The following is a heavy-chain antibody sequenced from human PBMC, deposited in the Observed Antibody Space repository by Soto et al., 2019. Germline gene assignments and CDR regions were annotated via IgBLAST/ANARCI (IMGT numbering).Heavy chain of an antibody. J-gene: IGHJ6*02. CDR1: GGSFSGYY. CDR3: ARGYGSGSYRASYYYYGMDV. D-gene: IGHD3-10*01. V-gene: IGHV4-34*01. Sequence: SETLSLTCAVYGGSFSGYYWSWIRQPPGKGLEWIGEINHSGSTNYNPSLKSRVTISVDTSKNQFSLKLSSVTAADTAVYYCARGYGSGSYRASYYYYGMDVWGQGTTVTVSS. CDR2: INHSGST.